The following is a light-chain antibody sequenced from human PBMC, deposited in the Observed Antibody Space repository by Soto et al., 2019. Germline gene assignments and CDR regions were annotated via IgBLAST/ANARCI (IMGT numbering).Light chain of an antibody. CDR3: QQSYSTPLT. J-gene: IGKJ3*01. CDR1: QSISTY. CDR2: AAS. V-gene: IGKV1-39*01. Sequence: DIQMTQSPSSLSASVGDRVTITCRASQSISTYLNWHQQKPGKAPKLLISAASSLQSGVPSRFSGSGSGTDFTLTISSLQPEDFATYYCQQSYSTPLTFGPGTKVDIK.